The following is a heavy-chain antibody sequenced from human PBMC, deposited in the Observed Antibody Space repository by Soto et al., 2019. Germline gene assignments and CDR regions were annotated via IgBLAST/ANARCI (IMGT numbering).Heavy chain of an antibody. Sequence: GGSLRLSCAASGFTFSSYWMHWVRQAPGKGLVWVSRINSDGSSTSYADSVKGRFTISRDNAKNTLYLQMNSLRAEDTAVYYCARVNYDFWSGYYEAYGMDVWGQGTTVTVSS. CDR3: ARVNYDFWSGYYEAYGMDV. V-gene: IGHV3-74*01. CDR1: GFTFSSYW. D-gene: IGHD3-3*01. CDR2: INSDGSST. J-gene: IGHJ6*02.